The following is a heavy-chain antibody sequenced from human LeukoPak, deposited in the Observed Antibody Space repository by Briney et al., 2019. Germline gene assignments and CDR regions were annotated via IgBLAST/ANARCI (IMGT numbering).Heavy chain of an antibody. D-gene: IGHD2-2*02. V-gene: IGHV3-9*01. CDR2: ISWNSGSI. CDR1: GFTFDDYA. J-gene: IGHJ4*02. CDR3: AKDFRCSSTSCYTGFDY. Sequence: PGGSLQLSCAASGFTFDDYAMHWVRQAPGKGLEWVSGISWNSGSIGYADSVKGRFTISRDNAKNSLYLQMNSLRAEDTALYYCAKDFRCSSTSCYTGFDYWGQGTLVTVSS.